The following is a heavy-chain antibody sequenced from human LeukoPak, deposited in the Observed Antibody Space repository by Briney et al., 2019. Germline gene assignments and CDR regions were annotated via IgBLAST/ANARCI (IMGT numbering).Heavy chain of an antibody. Sequence: NSGGSLRLSCAASGFTFSSYSMNWVRQAPGKGLEWVSSISSSSSYICYADSVKGRFTISRDNAKNSLYLQMNSLRAEDTAVYYCASPVAGTFWGQGTLVTVSS. CDR2: ISSSSSYI. D-gene: IGHD6-19*01. CDR1: GFTFSSYS. V-gene: IGHV3-21*01. J-gene: IGHJ4*02. CDR3: ASPVAGTF.